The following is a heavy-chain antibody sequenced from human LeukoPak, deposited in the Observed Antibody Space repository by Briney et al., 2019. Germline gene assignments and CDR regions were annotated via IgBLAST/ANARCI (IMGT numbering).Heavy chain of an antibody. CDR3: AGGPYCSGGTCSFYFYGLAV. V-gene: IGHV4-59*12. CDR2: IYYSGST. CDR1: GGSISSYY. J-gene: IGHJ6*02. Sequence: PSETLSLTCTVSGGSISSYYWSWIRQPPGKGLEWIGYIYYSGSTNYNPSLKSRVTILVDTSKNQFSLKLSSVTAADTAIYYCAGGPYCSGGTCSFYFYGLAVWGPGTAVTVSS. D-gene: IGHD2-15*01.